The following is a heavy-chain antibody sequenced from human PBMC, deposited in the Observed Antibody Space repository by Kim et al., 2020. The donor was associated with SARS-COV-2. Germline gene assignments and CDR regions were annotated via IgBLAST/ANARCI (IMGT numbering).Heavy chain of an antibody. D-gene: IGHD3-10*01. CDR3: ARGWLWFGELFKGSVYFDY. V-gene: IGHV4-34*01. J-gene: IGHJ4*02. Sequence: SRVTISVDTSKTQFSLKLSSVTAADTAVYYCARGWLWFGELFKGSVYFDYWGQGTLVTVSS.